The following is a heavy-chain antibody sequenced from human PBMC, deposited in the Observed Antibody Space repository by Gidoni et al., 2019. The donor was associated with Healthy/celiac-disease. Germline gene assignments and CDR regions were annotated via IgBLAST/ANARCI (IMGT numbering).Heavy chain of an antibody. CDR1: GGSISSYY. CDR2: IYYSGST. V-gene: IGHV4-59*01. D-gene: IGHD2-15*01. Sequence: QVQLQESGPGLVKPSETLSLTCTVSGGSISSYYWSWIRQPPGKGLEWIGYIYYSGSTNYNPSLKSRVTISVDTSKNHFSLKLSSVTAADTAVYYCARASYCSGGSCYSPHFDIWGQGTMVTVSS. J-gene: IGHJ3*02. CDR3: ARASYCSGGSCYSPHFDI.